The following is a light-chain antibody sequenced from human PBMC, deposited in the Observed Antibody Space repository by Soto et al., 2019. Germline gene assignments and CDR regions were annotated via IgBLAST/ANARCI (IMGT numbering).Light chain of an antibody. Sequence: YDLTQPPSVSAAPGQTARITCVGDDIGSKSVQWYQKKPGQAPVLVVYEDTARPSGIPERLSGSSSGNTAIVTSSRVEDGDEADYYCQVCNSCTYDYVFGSGPKVTV. CDR3: QVCNSCTYDYV. CDR1: DIGSKS. J-gene: IGLJ1*01. CDR2: EDT. V-gene: IGLV3-21*02.